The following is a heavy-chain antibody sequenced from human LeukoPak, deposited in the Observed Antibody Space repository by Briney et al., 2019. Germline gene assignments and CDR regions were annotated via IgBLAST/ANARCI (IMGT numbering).Heavy chain of an antibody. CDR2: INPNSGGT. J-gene: IGHJ4*02. D-gene: IGHD6-13*01. V-gene: IGHV1-2*02. CDR3: ARDTVDSSSWYLGIDY. CDR1: GYTFTGYY. Sequence: ASVKVSCKASGYTFTGYYMHWVRQAPGQGLEWMGWINPNSGGTNYAQKFQGRVTMTGDTSISTAYMELSRLRSDDTAVYYCARDTVDSSSWYLGIDYWGQGTLVTVSS.